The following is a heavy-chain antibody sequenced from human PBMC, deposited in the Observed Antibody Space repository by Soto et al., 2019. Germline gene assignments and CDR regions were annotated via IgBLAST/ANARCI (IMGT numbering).Heavy chain of an antibody. CDR2: LNPNTGNS. CDR1: GYTFTSYD. J-gene: IGHJ4*02. V-gene: IGHV1-8*01. CDR3: ARRAETNGWNGFGADKYYFDF. Sequence: ASVKVSCKASGYTFTSYDIYWVRQATGRGLEWMGWLNPNTGNSGYAQKFQGRITVTSGTSINTVHMELSSLRSEDTAVYYCARRAETNGWNGFGADKYYFDFWGQGTLVTVSS. D-gene: IGHD1-1*01.